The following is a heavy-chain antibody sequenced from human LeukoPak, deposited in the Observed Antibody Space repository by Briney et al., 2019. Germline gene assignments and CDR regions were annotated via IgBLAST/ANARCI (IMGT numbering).Heavy chain of an antibody. CDR2: ISGSGGST. CDR1: GFTFSSYW. Sequence: PGGSLRLSCAASGFTFSSYWMHWVRQAPGKGLEWVSAISGSGGSTYYADSVKGRFTISRDNSKNTLYLQMNSLRAEDTAVYYCAKDPGKGMIVVVITPFDYWGQGTLVTVSS. J-gene: IGHJ4*02. CDR3: AKDPGKGMIVVVITPFDY. V-gene: IGHV3-23*01. D-gene: IGHD3-22*01.